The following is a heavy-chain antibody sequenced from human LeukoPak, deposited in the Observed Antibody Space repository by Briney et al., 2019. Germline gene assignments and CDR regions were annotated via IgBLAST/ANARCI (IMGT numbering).Heavy chain of an antibody. D-gene: IGHD3-22*01. Sequence: PSETLSLTCTVSGGSISSYHWSWIRQPPGQGLECIGYIYYSGSTHYNPSLKSRVTISVDTPKNQLSLNLNSVTAADSAVDYCAGRADYESRGYLDYWGEGILVTVSS. CDR2: IYYSGST. CDR1: GGSISSYH. J-gene: IGHJ4*02. CDR3: AGRADYESRGYLDY. V-gene: IGHV4-59*08.